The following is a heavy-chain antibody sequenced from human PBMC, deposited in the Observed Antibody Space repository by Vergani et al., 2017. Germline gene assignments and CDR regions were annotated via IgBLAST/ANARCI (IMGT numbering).Heavy chain of an antibody. V-gene: IGHV3-73*01. D-gene: IGHD3-10*01. CDR2: IRRRSEHYAT. CDR3: SAQTQSCHDY. CDR1: GFIFQNYT. J-gene: IGHJ4*02. Sequence: VNLVGSGGGVVQPGRSLRLSCATYGFIFQNYTMHWVRQAPGKGLEWLGHIRRRSEHYATAYGPSLIGRATISRDDSTNTAYLQLSSLGTDDTAIYFCSAQTQSCHDYWGQGTLVAVSS.